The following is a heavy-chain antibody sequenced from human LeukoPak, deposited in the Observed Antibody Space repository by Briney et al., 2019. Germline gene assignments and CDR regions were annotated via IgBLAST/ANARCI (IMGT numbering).Heavy chain of an antibody. V-gene: IGHV3-30*03. D-gene: IGHD4-17*01. CDR1: GFTFSSYG. J-gene: IGHJ4*02. CDR2: ISYDGSNK. CDR3: ARDLWGVIGDYGDSPSGY. Sequence: PGRSLRLSCAASGFTFSSYGMHWVRQAPGKGLEWVAVISYDGSNKYYADSVKGRFTISRDNSKNTLYLQMNSLRAEDTAVYYCARDLWGVIGDYGDSPSGYWGQGTLVTVSS.